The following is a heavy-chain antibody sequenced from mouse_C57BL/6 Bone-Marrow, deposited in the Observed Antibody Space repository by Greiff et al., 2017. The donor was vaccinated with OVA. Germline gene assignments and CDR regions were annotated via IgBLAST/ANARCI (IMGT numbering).Heavy chain of an antibody. CDR2: IYPGNSDT. J-gene: IGHJ2*01. Sequence: EVKLVESGTVLARPGASVKMSCKTSGYTFTSYWMHWVKQRPGQGLEWIGAIYPGNSDTSYNQKFKGKAKLTAVTSASTAYMELSSLTNEDSAVYYCTRATMVTTETAYYFDYWGQGTTLTVSS. V-gene: IGHV1-5*01. CDR1: GYTFTSYW. D-gene: IGHD2-2*01. CDR3: TRATMVTTETAYYFDY.